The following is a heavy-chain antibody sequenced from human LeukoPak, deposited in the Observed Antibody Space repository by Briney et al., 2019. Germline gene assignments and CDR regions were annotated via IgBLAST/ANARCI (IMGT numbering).Heavy chain of an antibody. CDR2: IIPIFGTA. V-gene: IGHV1-69*13. D-gene: IGHD4-17*01. J-gene: IGHJ4*02. Sequence: SVKVSCKASGGTFSSYAISWVRQAPGQGLEWMGGIIPIFGTANYAQKFQGRVTITADESTSTAYMELSSLRSVDTAVYYCARMGNYGDHIDYWGQGTLVTVSS. CDR1: GGTFSSYA. CDR3: ARMGNYGDHIDY.